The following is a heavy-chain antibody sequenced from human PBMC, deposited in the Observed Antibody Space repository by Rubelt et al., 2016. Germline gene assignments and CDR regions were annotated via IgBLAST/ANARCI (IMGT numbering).Heavy chain of an antibody. CDR1: GYSFISNW. D-gene: IGHD2-2*01. V-gene: IGHV5-51*01. CDR3: ARQWGSTSSDAFDI. CDR2: ICPGDSDT. J-gene: IGHJ3*02. Sequence: EVQLVQSGAEVKKPGESLKISCKGSGYSFISNWIGWVRQMPGKGLVWMGIICPGDSDTRYRPSFQGQVTISADKSISTAYLQWSNLKASDTAMYYCARQWGSTSSDAFDIWGQGTMVTVSS.